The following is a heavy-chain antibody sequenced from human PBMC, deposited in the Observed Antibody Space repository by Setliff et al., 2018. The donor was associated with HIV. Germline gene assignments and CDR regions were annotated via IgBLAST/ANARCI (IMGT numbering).Heavy chain of an antibody. V-gene: IGHV5-51*01. CDR3: ATWRISGGGWSPEDY. CDR2: IYPGDSDT. J-gene: IGHJ4*02. D-gene: IGHD6-19*01. Sequence: GESLKISCKGSGYSFTSYWIGWVRQMPGKGLEWMGIIYPGDSDTRYSPSFQGQVTISRDNAKNSLYLQMNSLRAEDTGLYFCATWRISGGGWSPEDYWGQGTLVTVSS. CDR1: GYSFTSYW.